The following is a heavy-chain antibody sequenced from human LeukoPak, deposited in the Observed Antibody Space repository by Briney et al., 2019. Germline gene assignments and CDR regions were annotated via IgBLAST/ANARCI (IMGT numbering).Heavy chain of an antibody. CDR1: GGSISSSNFY. D-gene: IGHD2-15*01. CDR3: ARGTSRSGGSCYAR. J-gene: IGHJ4*02. Sequence: SETLSLTCTVSGGSISSSNFYWGWIRQPPGKGLEWIGSIYYSGSTYYNPSLKSRVTISVDTSKNQFSLKLSSVTAADTAVYYCARGTSRSGGSCYARWGQGTLVTVSS. V-gene: IGHV4-39*07. CDR2: IYYSGST.